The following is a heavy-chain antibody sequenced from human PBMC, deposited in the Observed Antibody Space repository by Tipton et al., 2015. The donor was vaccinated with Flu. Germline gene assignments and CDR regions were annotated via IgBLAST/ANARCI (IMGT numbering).Heavy chain of an antibody. V-gene: IGHV3-30*04. J-gene: IGHJ4*02. D-gene: IGHD2/OR15-2a*01. CDR3: AKNMDSLFFFDH. Sequence: RSLRLSCEASGLTLSTYDVQWIRQAPGKGLEWVAVTSYDGSEEYYADSVKGRFTFSRDNPKNTLYLELNSLRVEDTAIYYCAKNMDSLFFFDHWGQGTLVTVSS. CDR2: TSYDGSEE. CDR1: GLTLSTYD.